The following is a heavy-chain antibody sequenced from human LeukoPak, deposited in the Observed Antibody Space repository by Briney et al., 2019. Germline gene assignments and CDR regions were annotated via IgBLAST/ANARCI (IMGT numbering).Heavy chain of an antibody. CDR3: ARLQSLYFDY. V-gene: IGHV4-39*01. D-gene: IGHD4-11*01. CDR2: IYYSGST. CDR1: GGSISSSSYY. Sequence: SETLSLTCTVSGGSISSSSYYWGWIRQPPGKGLEWIGSIYYSGSTYYNPSLKSRVTISVDTSKNQFSLKLSSVTAADTAVYYCARLQSLYFDYWGQGTLVTVSS. J-gene: IGHJ4*02.